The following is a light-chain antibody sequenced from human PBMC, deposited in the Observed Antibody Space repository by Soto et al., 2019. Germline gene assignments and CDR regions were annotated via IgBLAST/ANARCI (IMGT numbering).Light chain of an antibody. J-gene: IGKJ2*01. CDR1: QTISTY. Sequence: DIQMTQSASSLSASIGDRVTFTCRASQTISTYLNWYQEKPGRAPKLLIYASSTLQTFVPSRFSGSVSGTDFTLTISSLQTEDFATYSCQKSYNAPYTFGQGTKLEI. V-gene: IGKV1-39*01. CDR2: ASS. CDR3: QKSYNAPYT.